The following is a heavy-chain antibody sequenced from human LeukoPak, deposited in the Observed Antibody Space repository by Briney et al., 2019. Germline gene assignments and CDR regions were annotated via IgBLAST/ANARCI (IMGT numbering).Heavy chain of an antibody. D-gene: IGHD6-19*01. V-gene: IGHV4-59*01. CDR2: IRYRGST. Sequence: SETLSLTCTVSGGSISTYYWSWIRQPPGKGLEWIGYIRYRGSTNYNPSLKSRVTISVDTSKNQLSLKLSSVTAADTAVYYCARSSGWYLLDYWGQGTLVSVSS. J-gene: IGHJ4*02. CDR3: ARSSGWYLLDY. CDR1: GGSISTYY.